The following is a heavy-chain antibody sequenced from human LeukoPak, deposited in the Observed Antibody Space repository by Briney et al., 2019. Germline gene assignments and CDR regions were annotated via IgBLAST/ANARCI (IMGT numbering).Heavy chain of an antibody. V-gene: IGHV1-2*02. CDR1: GYTFNHYY. Sequence: ASVNVSCKASGYTFNHYYMYWVRQAPGQGLEGMGWINPKSGGTNYAQRFEGRVTMTRDTSVNTAYMELSRLRSDDTAVYYCARERKELRFLEDWGQGTLVTVSS. J-gene: IGHJ4*02. CDR3: ARERKELRFLED. CDR2: INPKSGGT. D-gene: IGHD3-3*01.